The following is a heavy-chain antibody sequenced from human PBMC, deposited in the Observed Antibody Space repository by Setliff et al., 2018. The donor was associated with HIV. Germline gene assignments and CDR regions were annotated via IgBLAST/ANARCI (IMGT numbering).Heavy chain of an antibody. CDR2: MNPNSGVS. CDR1: ATFTNVD. J-gene: IGHJ6*04. V-gene: IGHV1-8*01. Sequence: EASVKVSCKASATFTNVDIHWLRRATGQGLEWMGWMNPNSGVSGYGQKFQGRVTMTRDTSISTAYMELSSLTSEDTAVYYCARGKGVGGVIITGGLDVWGKGTTVTVSS. D-gene: IGHD3-10*01. CDR3: ARGKGVGGVIITGGLDV.